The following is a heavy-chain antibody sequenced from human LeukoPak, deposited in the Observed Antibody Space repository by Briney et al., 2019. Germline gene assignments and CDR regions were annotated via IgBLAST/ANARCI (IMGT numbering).Heavy chain of an antibody. V-gene: IGHV1-69*13. CDR1: GGTFSSYA. CDR3: ARAPRAWGHFDY. J-gene: IGHJ4*02. D-gene: IGHD3-16*01. CDR2: IIPIFGTA. Sequence: ASVKVSCKASGGTFSSYAISWVRQAPGQGLEWMGGIIPIFGTANYAQKFQGRATITADESTSTAYMELSSLRSEDTVVYYCARAPRAWGHFDYWGQGTLVTVSS.